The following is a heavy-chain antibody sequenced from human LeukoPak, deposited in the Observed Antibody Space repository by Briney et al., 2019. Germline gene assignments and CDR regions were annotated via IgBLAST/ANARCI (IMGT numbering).Heavy chain of an antibody. D-gene: IGHD3-22*01. J-gene: IGHJ4*02. CDR1: GGTFSSYA. V-gene: IGHV1-46*01. CDR3: ARDRGDSSGYLYYFDY. Sequence: VASVKVSCKASGGTFSSYAISWVRQAPGQGLEWMGIINPRGGSTSYTQKFQGRVTMTRDTSTSTVYMELSSLRSEDTAVYYCARDRGDSSGYLYYFDYWGQGTLVTVSS. CDR2: INPRGGST.